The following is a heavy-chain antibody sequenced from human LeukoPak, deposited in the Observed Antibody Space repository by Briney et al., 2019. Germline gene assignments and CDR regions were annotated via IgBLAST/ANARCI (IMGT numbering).Heavy chain of an antibody. V-gene: IGHV7-4-1*02. CDR2: IHPSTGNP. J-gene: IGHJ4*02. Sequence: GASVKVSCKASGYTFTHYAMNWVQQAPGQGLEWMGWIHPSTGNPTYAQGFTGRFVFSLDTSISTTYLQISSLKAEDTAVYYCARAYQRLGDLSLPDYWGQGTLVTVSS. CDR1: GYTFTHYA. CDR3: ARAYQRLGDLSLPDY. D-gene: IGHD3-16*02.